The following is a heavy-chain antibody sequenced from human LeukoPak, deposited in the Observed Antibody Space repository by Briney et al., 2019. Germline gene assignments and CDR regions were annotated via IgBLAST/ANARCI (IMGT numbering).Heavy chain of an antibody. Sequence: PSETLSLTCTVSGGSISSYYLSWIRQPAGKGLEWIGRIYTSGSTNYNPSLKSRVTMSVDTSKNQFSLKLSSVTAADTAVYYCARARTGTELYYYYYYMDVWGKGTTVTVSS. CDR2: IYTSGST. CDR1: GGSISSYY. D-gene: IGHD1-7*01. V-gene: IGHV4-4*07. CDR3: ARARTGTELYYYYYYMDV. J-gene: IGHJ6*03.